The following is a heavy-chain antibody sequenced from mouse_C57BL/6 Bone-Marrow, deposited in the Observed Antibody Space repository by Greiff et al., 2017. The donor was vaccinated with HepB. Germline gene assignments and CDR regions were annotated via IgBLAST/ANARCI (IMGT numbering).Heavy chain of an antibody. CDR3: ARPIYYGNFYWYFDV. V-gene: IGHV14-3*01. Sequence: VQLQQSVAELVRPGASVKLSCTASGFNIKNPYMHWVKQRPEQGLEWIGRIDPANGNTKYAPKFQGKATITADTSSNTAYLQLSSLTSEDTAIYYCARPIYYGNFYWYFDVWGTGTTVTVSS. J-gene: IGHJ1*03. CDR1: GFNIKNPY. CDR2: IDPANGNT. D-gene: IGHD2-1*01.